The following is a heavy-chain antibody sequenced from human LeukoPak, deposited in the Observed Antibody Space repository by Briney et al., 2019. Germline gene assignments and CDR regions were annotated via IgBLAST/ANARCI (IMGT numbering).Heavy chain of an antibody. CDR1: GGSISSYY. CDR2: IYYSGST. D-gene: IGHD6-19*01. J-gene: IGHJ4*02. V-gene: IGHV4-59*08. Sequence: PSETLSLTCTVSGGSISSYYWSWIRQPPGKGLGWIGYIYYSGSTNYNPSLKSRVTISVDTSKNQFSLRLSSVTAADTAVYYCARHSIVGQWLVPFDYWGQGTLVTVSS. CDR3: ARHSIVGQWLVPFDY.